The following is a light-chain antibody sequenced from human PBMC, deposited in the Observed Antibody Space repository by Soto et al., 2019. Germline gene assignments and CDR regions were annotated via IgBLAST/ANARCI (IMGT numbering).Light chain of an antibody. Sequence: QSVLAQPASVSGSPGQSITISCPGTSSDVGGYNYVSWYQQHPGKAPKLMIYEVSNRPSGVSNRFSGSKSGNTASLTISGLQAEDEADYYCSSYTSSSTRGFGTGTKVTVL. J-gene: IGLJ1*01. CDR2: EVS. CDR3: SSYTSSSTRG. V-gene: IGLV2-14*01. CDR1: SSDVGGYNY.